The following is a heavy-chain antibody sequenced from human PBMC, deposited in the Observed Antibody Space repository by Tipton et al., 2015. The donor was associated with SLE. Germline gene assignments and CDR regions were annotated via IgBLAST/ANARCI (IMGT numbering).Heavy chain of an antibody. CDR2: INHSGST. V-gene: IGHV4-34*01. CDR1: GGSFRGYY. Sequence: TLSLTCAVYGGSFRGYYWSWIRQPPGKGLEWTGEINHSGSTNYNPSLKSRVTISVDTSKNQFSLKLSSVTAADTAVYYCARRPGYCSSTSCPGNYYMDVWGKGITVTVSS. CDR3: ARRPGYCSSTSCPGNYYMDV. D-gene: IGHD2-2*01. J-gene: IGHJ6*03.